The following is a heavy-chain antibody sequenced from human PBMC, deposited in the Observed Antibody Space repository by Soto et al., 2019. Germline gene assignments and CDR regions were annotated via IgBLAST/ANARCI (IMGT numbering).Heavy chain of an antibody. CDR3: RREREQLVGAPILGSAFDI. V-gene: IGHV3-49*03. CDR2: IRSKAYGGTT. Sequence: GGSLRLSCTASGFTFGDYAMSWFRQAPGKGLEWVGFIRSKAYGGTTEYAASVKGRFTISRDDSKSIAHLQMNSLKTEDTAVYYCRREREQLVGAPILGSAFDIWGQGTMVTVSS. CDR1: GFTFGDYA. D-gene: IGHD6-6*01. J-gene: IGHJ3*02.